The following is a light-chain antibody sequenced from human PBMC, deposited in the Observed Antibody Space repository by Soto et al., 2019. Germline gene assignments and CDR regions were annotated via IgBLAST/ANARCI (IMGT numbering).Light chain of an antibody. J-gene: IGKJ2*01. V-gene: IGKV3-15*01. Sequence: EIVMTQSPVTLSVSPGERATLSCRASQSVSSKLAWYQQKPGQAPRLLIYGASTRATGIPARFSGGGSGTEFTLSISSLQAEDFAVYYCQQYNNWAQTFGQGTKLEIK. CDR1: QSVSSK. CDR2: GAS. CDR3: QQYNNWAQT.